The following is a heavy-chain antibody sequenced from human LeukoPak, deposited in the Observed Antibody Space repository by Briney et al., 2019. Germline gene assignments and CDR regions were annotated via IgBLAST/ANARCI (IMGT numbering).Heavy chain of an antibody. Sequence: GASVKVSCMASGYTFTSYGISWVRQAPGQGLEWMGWISAYNGNTNYAQKLQGRVTMTTDTSTSTAYMELRSLRSDDTAVYYCARFAGGYYPQRGFDPWGQGTLVTVSS. CDR2: ISAYNGNT. J-gene: IGHJ5*02. D-gene: IGHD3-22*01. V-gene: IGHV1-18*01. CDR3: ARFAGGYYPQRGFDP. CDR1: GYTFTSYG.